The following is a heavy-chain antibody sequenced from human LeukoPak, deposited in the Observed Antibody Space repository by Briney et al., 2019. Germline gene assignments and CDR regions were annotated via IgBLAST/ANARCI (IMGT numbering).Heavy chain of an antibody. D-gene: IGHD3-22*01. CDR1: GGSFSGYY. CDR3: ARRDSSGYYIFDY. V-gene: IGHV4-34*01. J-gene: IGHJ4*02. CDR2: INHSGST. Sequence: SETLSLTCAVYGGSFSGYYWSWIRQPPGKGLEWIGEINHSGSTNYNPSLKSRVTISVDTSKNQFSLKLSSVTAADTAVYYCARRDSSGYYIFDYWGQGTLVTVSS.